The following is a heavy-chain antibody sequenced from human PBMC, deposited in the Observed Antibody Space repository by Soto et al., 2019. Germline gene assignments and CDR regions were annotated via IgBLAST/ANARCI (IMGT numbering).Heavy chain of an antibody. Sequence: SETLSLTCTVSGGSISSYYWSWIRQPPGKGLEWIGYIYYSGSTNYNPSLKSRVTISVDTSKNQFSLKLSSVTAADTAVYYCARDYYDSNGWFDPWGQGTLVT. J-gene: IGHJ5*02. CDR3: ARDYYDSNGWFDP. CDR2: IYYSGST. CDR1: GGSISSYY. D-gene: IGHD3-22*01. V-gene: IGHV4-59*01.